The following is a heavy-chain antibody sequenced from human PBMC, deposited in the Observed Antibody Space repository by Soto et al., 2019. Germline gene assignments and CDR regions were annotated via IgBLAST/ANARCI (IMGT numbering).Heavy chain of an antibody. V-gene: IGHV3-74*01. CDR2: IDKVGTDS. D-gene: IGHD3-10*01. CDR3: ARGWFGPDV. CDR1: EFTFSGRS. Sequence: EVQLVESGGGLVQPGGSLRLSCAASEFTFSGRSVHWVRQAPGKGLVWVSGIDKVGTDSTYAESVKGRFTSSRDNAKNTVYLQMNSLRVDDTAVYYCARGWFGPDVWGKGTTVTVSS. J-gene: IGHJ6*03.